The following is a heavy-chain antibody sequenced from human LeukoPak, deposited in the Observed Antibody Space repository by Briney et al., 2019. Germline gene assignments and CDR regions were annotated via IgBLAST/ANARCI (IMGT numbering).Heavy chain of an antibody. Sequence: KPSVTLSLTCTVSGGFISTYYWSWIRQPAGKGLEWIGRVYTSGSTNYNPSLKSRVTMSVDTSKNQFSLKVNSVTAADPAVYYCARDSTLSASFDVWGQGTMVTVSS. CDR2: VYTSGST. V-gene: IGHV4-4*07. J-gene: IGHJ3*01. CDR3: ARDSTLSASFDV. D-gene: IGHD5/OR15-5a*01. CDR1: GGFISTYY.